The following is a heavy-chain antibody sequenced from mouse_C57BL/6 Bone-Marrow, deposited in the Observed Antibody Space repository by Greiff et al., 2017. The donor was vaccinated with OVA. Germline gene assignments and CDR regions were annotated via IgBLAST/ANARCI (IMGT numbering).Heavy chain of an antibody. CDR2: IAPNSGGT. V-gene: IGHV1-72*01. CDR1: GYTFTSYW. Sequence: QVQLQQPGAELVKPGASVKLSCKASGYTFTSYWMHWVKQRPGRGLEWIGRIAPNSGGTKYNEKFKSKATLTVDKPSSTAYMPLRSLTSECSAVYYCARENYYGSEGYFDVWGTGTTVTVSS. D-gene: IGHD1-1*01. J-gene: IGHJ1*03. CDR3: ARENYYGSEGYFDV.